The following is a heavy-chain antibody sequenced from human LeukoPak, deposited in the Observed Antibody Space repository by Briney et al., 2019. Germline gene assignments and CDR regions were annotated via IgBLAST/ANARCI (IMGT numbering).Heavy chain of an antibody. D-gene: IGHD3-22*01. V-gene: IGHV4-59*01. J-gene: IGHJ4*02. CDR1: GGSISSCY. CDR2: SYYTGST. Sequence: PSETLSLTCTVSGGSISSCYCSWIRQPPGKGLEWIGYSYYTGSTNYNPSLKSRVTISVDRSKNEFSLKLSSVTAADTAVYYCARGYYDSRFDSWGRGTLVTVSS. CDR3: ARGYYDSRFDS.